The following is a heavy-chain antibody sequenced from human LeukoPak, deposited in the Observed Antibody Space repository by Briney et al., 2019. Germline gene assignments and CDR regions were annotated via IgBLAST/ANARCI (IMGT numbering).Heavy chain of an antibody. CDR1: GYTFTSYY. Sequence: VASVKVSCKASGYTFTSYYMHWVRQAPGQGLEWMGIINPSGGSTSYAQKFQGRVTMTRDTSTSTVYMELSSLRSEDTAVYYCAGGRPYYYDSRGYYHGTFDYWGQGTLVTVSS. CDR2: INPSGGST. J-gene: IGHJ4*02. CDR3: AGGRPYYYDSRGYYHGTFDY. V-gene: IGHV1-46*01. D-gene: IGHD3-22*01.